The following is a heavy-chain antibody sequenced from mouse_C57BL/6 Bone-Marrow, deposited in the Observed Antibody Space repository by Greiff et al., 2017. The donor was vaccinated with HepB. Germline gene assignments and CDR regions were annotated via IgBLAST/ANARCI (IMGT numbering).Heavy chain of an antibody. J-gene: IGHJ2*01. Sequence: EVQRVESGGDLVKPGGSLKLSCAASGFTFSSYGMSWVRQTPDKRLEWVATISSGGSYTYYPDSVKGRFTISRDNAKNTLYLQMSSLKSEDTAMYYCARHNNYYGSSYVSYFDYWGQGTTLTVSS. CDR1: GFTFSSYG. D-gene: IGHD1-1*01. CDR2: ISSGGSYT. CDR3: ARHNNYYGSSYVSYFDY. V-gene: IGHV5-6*01.